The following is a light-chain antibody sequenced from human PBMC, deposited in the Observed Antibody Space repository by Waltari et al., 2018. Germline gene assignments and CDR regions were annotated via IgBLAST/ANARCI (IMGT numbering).Light chain of an antibody. CDR2: LGS. CDR3: MQALQTPWT. V-gene: IGKV2-28*01. CDR1: QSLLHSNGYNY. Sequence: DIVMTQSPLSLPVTPGEPASISCRSSQSLLHSNGYNYLDWYLQKPGQSPQLLIYLGSNRASWVPDRFSCSGSGTDFTLKISRVEAEDVGVYYCMQALQTPWTFGQGTKVEIK. J-gene: IGKJ1*01.